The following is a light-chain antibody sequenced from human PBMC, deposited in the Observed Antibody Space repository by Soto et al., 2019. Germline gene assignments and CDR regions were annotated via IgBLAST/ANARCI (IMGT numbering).Light chain of an antibody. V-gene: IGKV3-11*01. CDR1: QSVRIY. J-gene: IGKJ1*01. Sequence: EIVLTQSPATLSLSPGERATLSWRASQSVRIYLNWYQQKPGQAPRLLIYDASHRAPGTPTRFSGSGSGTDFTLTISTLEPEDSAVYYCQQRTDWLWTFGQGTKVEIK. CDR3: QQRTDWLWT. CDR2: DAS.